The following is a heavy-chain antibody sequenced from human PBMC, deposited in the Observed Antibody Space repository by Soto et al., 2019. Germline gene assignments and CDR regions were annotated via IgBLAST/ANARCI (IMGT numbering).Heavy chain of an antibody. CDR1: GFTVSSNY. CDR2: IYSGGST. Sequence: GGSLRLSCAASGFTVSSNYMSWVRQAPGKGLEWVSVIYSGGSTYYADSVKGRFTISRDNSKNTLYLQMNSLRAEDTAVYYCARGGDSSSWYSGDWFDPWGQGTLVTVSS. D-gene: IGHD6-13*01. J-gene: IGHJ5*02. V-gene: IGHV3-66*01. CDR3: ARGGDSSSWYSGDWFDP.